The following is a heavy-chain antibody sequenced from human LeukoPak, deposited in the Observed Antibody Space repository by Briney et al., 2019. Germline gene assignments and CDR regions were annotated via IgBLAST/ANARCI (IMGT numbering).Heavy chain of an antibody. V-gene: IGHV3-23*01. CDR3: AKGSIAAAGPNWFDP. CDR1: GITLSNYG. J-gene: IGHJ5*01. D-gene: IGHD6-13*01. CDR2: ISGSGGST. Sequence: GGSLRLSCAVSGITLSNYGMSWVRQAPGKGLEWVAGISGSGGSTYYADSVKGRFTISRGNSKNTLYLQMNSLRAEDTAVYYCAKGSIAAAGPNWFDPWGQGTLVTVSS.